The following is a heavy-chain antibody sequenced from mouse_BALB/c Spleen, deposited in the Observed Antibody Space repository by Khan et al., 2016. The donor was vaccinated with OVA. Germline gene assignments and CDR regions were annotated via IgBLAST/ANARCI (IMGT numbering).Heavy chain of an antibody. V-gene: IGHV3-2*02. CDR3: ARGNYYGYYFDY. J-gene: IGHJ2*01. CDR2: ISYSGGT. CDR1: GYSITSGYA. D-gene: IGHD1-1*01. Sequence: VQLQESGPGLVKPSQSLSLTCTVTGYSITSGYACNWNQQFPGNKLEWMGYISYSGGTSYNPSLKSRISITRDTSKNQFFLQLNSVTTEDTATYYCARGNYYGYYFDYWGQGTPLTVSS.